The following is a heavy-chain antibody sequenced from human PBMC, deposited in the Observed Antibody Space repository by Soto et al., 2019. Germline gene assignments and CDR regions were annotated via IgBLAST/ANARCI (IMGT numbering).Heavy chain of an antibody. Sequence: EVQLVESGGGLVKPGGSLRLSCAASGFSFSSYTMNWLRQAPGKGPEWVSSISNSHSFIFYAHSVKGRFTVARDNAKNSLYLQMESLRDEDTAVYYCARDRRDHYGVHDLVLGNWGRGTLVTVSS. CDR2: ISNSHSFI. V-gene: IGHV3-21*01. CDR3: ARDRRDHYGVHDLVLGN. D-gene: IGHD4-17*01. CDR1: GFSFSSYT. J-gene: IGHJ4*02.